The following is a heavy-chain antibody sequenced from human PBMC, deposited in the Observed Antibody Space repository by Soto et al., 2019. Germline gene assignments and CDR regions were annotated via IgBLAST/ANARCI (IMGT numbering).Heavy chain of an antibody. CDR1: GGSISSSSYY. V-gene: IGHV4-39*01. CDR2: IYYSGST. D-gene: IGHD5-18*01. Sequence: QLQLQESGPGLVKPSETLSLTCTVSGGSISSSSYYWGWIRQPPGKGLEWIGSIYYSGSTYYNPSLKSRVTISVDTSKNQFSLKLSCVTAADTAVYYCARLGYSYGYIWFDPWGQGTLVTVSS. CDR3: ARLGYSYGYIWFDP. J-gene: IGHJ5*02.